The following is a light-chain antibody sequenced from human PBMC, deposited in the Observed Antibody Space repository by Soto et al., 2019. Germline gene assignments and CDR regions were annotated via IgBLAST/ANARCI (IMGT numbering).Light chain of an antibody. CDR1: QTIGTY. J-gene: IGKJ5*01. Sequence: DTEVPRARTELSACGAQRDNITCRTSQTIGTYLNWYQQKPGKAPKSLIYASSNLQSGVPTRFSGSGSGTDFTPTISSLQSEDFAAYYCQQSDNIPITFGQGTRREIK. CDR2: ASS. V-gene: IGKV1-39*01. CDR3: QQSDNIPIT.